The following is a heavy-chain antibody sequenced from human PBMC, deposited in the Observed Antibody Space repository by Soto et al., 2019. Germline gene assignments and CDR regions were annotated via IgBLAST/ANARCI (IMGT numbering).Heavy chain of an antibody. J-gene: IGHJ3*02. Sequence: SETLSLTCTVSGGSISSGDYYWSWIRQPPGKGLEWIGYIYYSGSTYYNPSLKSRVTISIDTSKNQFSLKLSSVTAADTAVYYCARVGLRDGYNFDSVAFDIWGQGTMVTVSS. CDR2: IYYSGST. D-gene: IGHD1-1*01. CDR3: ARVGLRDGYNFDSVAFDI. CDR1: GGSISSGDYY. V-gene: IGHV4-30-4*01.